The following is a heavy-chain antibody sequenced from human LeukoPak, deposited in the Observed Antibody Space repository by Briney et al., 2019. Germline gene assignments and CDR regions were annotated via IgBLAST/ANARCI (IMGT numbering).Heavy chain of an antibody. CDR2: ISAYNGNT. V-gene: IGHV1-18*01. D-gene: IGHD2-15*01. J-gene: IGHJ6*02. CDR3: AREVRVAVAATDYYYYYGMDV. CDR1: GYTFTSYG. Sequence: VASVKVSCKASGYTFTSYGISWVRQAPGQGLEWMGWISAYNGNTNYAQKLQGRVTMTTDTSSSTAYMELRSLRSDDTAVYYCAREVRVAVAATDYYYYYGMDVWGQGTTVTVSS.